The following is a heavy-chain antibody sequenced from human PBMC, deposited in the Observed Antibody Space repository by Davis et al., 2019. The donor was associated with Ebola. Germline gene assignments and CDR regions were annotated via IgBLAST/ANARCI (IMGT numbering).Heavy chain of an antibody. D-gene: IGHD3-10*01. Sequence: SRVTISGDTSKNQFSLKLSSVTAADTAVYYCARVSRYYGSGSYDAFDIWGQGTMVTVSS. V-gene: IGHV4-39*07. J-gene: IGHJ3*02. CDR3: ARVSRYYGSGSYDAFDI.